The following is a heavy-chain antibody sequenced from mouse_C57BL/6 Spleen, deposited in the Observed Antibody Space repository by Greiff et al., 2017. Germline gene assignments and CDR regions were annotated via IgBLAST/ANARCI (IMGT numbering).Heavy chain of an antibody. J-gene: IGHJ2*01. D-gene: IGHD1-1*01. CDR2: IYPGDGDT. V-gene: IGHV1-82*01. Sequence: QVQLQQSGPELVKPGASVKISCKASGYAFSSSWMNWVKQRPGKGLEWIGRIYPGDGDTNYNGKFKGKATLTTDKSSSTAYMQLSSLTSEDSAVYFCARAVNGWGQGTTLAVSS. CDR3: ARAVNG. CDR1: GYAFSSSW.